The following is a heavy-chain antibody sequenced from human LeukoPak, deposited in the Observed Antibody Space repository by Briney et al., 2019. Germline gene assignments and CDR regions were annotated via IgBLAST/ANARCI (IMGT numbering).Heavy chain of an antibody. CDR3: ARELGSPNWFDP. CDR2: INPSGGST. V-gene: IGHV1-46*01. J-gene: IGHJ5*02. CDR1: GYSFISYY. D-gene: IGHD2-15*01. Sequence: ASVKVSCKSSGYSFISYYMHWVRQAPGQGLEWMGVINPSGGSTTYAQKLQGRVTMTRDTSTNTVYMELSRLRSEDTAVYYCARELGSPNWFDPWGQGTLVTVSS.